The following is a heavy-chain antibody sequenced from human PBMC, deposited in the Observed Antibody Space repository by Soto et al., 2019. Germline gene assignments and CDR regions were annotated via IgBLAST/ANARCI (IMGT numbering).Heavy chain of an antibody. CDR2: IYYSGST. CDR1: GGSISSGGYY. Sequence: LSLTCTVSGGSISSGGYYWSWIRQHPGKGLEWIGYIYYSGSTYYNPSLKSRVTISVDTSKNQFSLKLSSVTAADTAVYYCARHNYDSSGTAVDVWGQGTTVTVSS. D-gene: IGHD3-22*01. CDR3: ARHNYDSSGTAVDV. V-gene: IGHV4-31*03. J-gene: IGHJ6*02.